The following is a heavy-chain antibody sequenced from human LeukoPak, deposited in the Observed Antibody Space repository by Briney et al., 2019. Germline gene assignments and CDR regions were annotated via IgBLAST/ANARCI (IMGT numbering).Heavy chain of an antibody. Sequence: GGSLRLSCAASGFTLSSYWMTWVRQAPGKGLEWVANIKEDGNEKYHVDSVKGRFTISRDNAKSSLYLQMNSLRAEDTAVYYCARKYGYSYGFRLDYWGQGTLVTVSS. CDR3: ARKYGYSYGFRLDY. J-gene: IGHJ4*02. CDR2: IKEDGNEK. V-gene: IGHV3-7*03. CDR1: GFTLSSYW. D-gene: IGHD5-18*01.